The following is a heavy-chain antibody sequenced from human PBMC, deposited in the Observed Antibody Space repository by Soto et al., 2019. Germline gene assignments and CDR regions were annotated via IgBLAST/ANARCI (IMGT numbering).Heavy chain of an antibody. V-gene: IGHV4-39*01. J-gene: IGHJ6*03. Sequence: ETLSLTCTVSGGSISSSSYYWGWIRQPPGKGLEWIGSIYYSGSTYYNPSLKSRVTISVDTSKNQFSLKLSSVTAADTAVYYCARLLPSITIFGVTYYYYMDVWGKGTTVTVSS. CDR2: IYYSGST. CDR1: GGSISSSSYY. CDR3: ARLLPSITIFGVTYYYYMDV. D-gene: IGHD3-3*01.